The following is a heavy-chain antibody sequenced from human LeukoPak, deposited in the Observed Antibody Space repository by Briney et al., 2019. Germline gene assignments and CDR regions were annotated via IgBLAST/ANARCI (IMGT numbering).Heavy chain of an antibody. J-gene: IGHJ1*01. D-gene: IGHD6-13*01. CDR3: ARAINFGLGIAAAGIGFQH. Sequence: SQTLSLTCAISGDSVSSNSAAWNWIRQSPSRGLEWLGRTYYGSKWYNDYAVSVKSRITINPDTSKNQFSLQLNSVTPEDTAVYYCARAINFGLGIAAAGIGFQHWGQGTLVTVSS. CDR2: TYYGSKWYN. CDR1: GDSVSSNSAA. V-gene: IGHV6-1*01.